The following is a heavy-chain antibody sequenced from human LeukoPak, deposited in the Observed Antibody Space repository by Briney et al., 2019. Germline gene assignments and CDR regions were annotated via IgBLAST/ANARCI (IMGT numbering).Heavy chain of an antibody. CDR2: INHSGST. Sequence: SETLSLTCAVYGGSFSGYYWSWIRQPPGKGLEWIGEINHSGSTNYNPSLKSRVTISVDTSKNQFSLKLSSVTAADTAVYYCARDHLRFDMVRGVITINWFDPWGQGTLVTVSS. CDR3: ARDHLRFDMVRGVITINWFDP. J-gene: IGHJ5*02. V-gene: IGHV4-34*01. CDR1: GGSFSGYY. D-gene: IGHD3-10*01.